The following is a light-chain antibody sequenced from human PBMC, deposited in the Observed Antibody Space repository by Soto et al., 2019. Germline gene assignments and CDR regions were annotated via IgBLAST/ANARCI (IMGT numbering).Light chain of an antibody. V-gene: IGKV1-39*01. CDR1: QSISSY. CDR3: QQSYSAPRT. Sequence: DIQMTQSPSSLSASVGDRVTITCRASQSISSYLNWYQQKPGKAPKLLIYAASSLQSGVPSRFSGSGSGTDFTLTINSLQPEDFATYYCQQSYSAPRTFGQGTKGDIK. J-gene: IGKJ1*01. CDR2: AAS.